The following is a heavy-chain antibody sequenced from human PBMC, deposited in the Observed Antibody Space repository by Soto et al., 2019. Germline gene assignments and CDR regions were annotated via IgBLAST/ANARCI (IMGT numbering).Heavy chain of an antibody. D-gene: IGHD3-10*01. CDR3: ARDLFGGWLGEYGMDV. CDR1: GFTFSSYA. Sequence: GGSLRLSCAASGFTFSSYAMHWVRQAPGKGLEWVAVISYDGSNKYYADSVKGRFTISRDNSKNTLYLQMNSLRAEDTAVYYCARDLFGGWLGEYGMDVWGQGTTVTVSS. V-gene: IGHV3-30-3*01. CDR2: ISYDGSNK. J-gene: IGHJ6*02.